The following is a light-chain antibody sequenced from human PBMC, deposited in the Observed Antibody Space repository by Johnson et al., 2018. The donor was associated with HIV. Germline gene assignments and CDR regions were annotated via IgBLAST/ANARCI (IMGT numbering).Light chain of an antibody. Sequence: TQPPSVSAAPGPRVTISCSGSSSNIGNNYVSWYQQLPGTAPKLLIYDNNKRPSGIPDRFSGSKSGTSANLGITGLHTGDEADYYCGTWDSSLSAYVFGTGTKVTVL. CDR2: DNN. CDR3: GTWDSSLSAYV. J-gene: IGLJ1*01. V-gene: IGLV1-51*01. CDR1: SSNIGNNY.